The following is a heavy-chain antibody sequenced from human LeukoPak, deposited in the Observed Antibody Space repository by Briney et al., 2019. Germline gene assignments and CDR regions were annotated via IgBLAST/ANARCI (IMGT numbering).Heavy chain of an antibody. V-gene: IGHV5-51*01. Sequence: GESLKISCKPSGYIFTTYWIGWVRQMPGKGLEWMGIIYPGDSDTRYSPSFQGQVTISADKSISTAYLQWSSLKASDTAMYYCARRGTGTTLAFDYWGQGTLVTVSS. D-gene: IGHD1-1*01. CDR1: GYIFTTYW. CDR2: IYPGDSDT. J-gene: IGHJ4*02. CDR3: ARRGTGTTLAFDY.